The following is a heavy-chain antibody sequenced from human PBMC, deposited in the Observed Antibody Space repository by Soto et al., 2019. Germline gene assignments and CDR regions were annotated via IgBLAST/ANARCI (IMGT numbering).Heavy chain of an antibody. D-gene: IGHD6-13*01. V-gene: IGHV6-1*01. CDR1: GDSVSSNSAA. CDR2: TYYRTKWNN. J-gene: IGHJ1*01. Sequence: SQTLSLTCAISGDSVSSNSAAWNWIRQSPSRGLEWLGRTYYRTKWNNDYAVSVKSRITINPNTSENQFSLQLKSVTPEGTAVYYCARGGGAAAGEYFQHWGQGTLVTVSS. CDR3: ARGGGAAAGEYFQH.